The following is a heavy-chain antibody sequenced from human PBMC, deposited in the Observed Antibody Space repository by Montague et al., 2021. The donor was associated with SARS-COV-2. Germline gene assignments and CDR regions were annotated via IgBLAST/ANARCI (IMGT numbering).Heavy chain of an antibody. Sequence: SETLSLTCAVHGTSFSGYYWNWIRQPPGKGLEWIGEINHGGSTKYSPSLKSRLTISADTSKNQFSLKLTSVAAADTAVYYCARLRDGVVPSPILGVGPYYSYYYMDVWGEGTTVTVSS. V-gene: IGHV4-34*01. J-gene: IGHJ6*03. D-gene: IGHD3-10*01. CDR3: ARLRDGVVPSPILGVGPYYSYYYMDV. CDR2: INHGGST. CDR1: GTSFSGYY.